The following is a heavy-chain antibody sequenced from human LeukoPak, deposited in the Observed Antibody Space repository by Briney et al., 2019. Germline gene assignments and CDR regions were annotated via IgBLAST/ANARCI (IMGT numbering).Heavy chain of an antibody. Sequence: PSETLSLTCTVSGYSISSGYYWGWIRQPPGKGLEWIGSIYHSGSTYYNPSLKSRVTISVDMSKNQFSLKLSSVTAADTAVYYCARDLALRGVGASYFDYWGQGTLVTVSS. CDR2: IYHSGST. CDR1: GYSISSGYY. D-gene: IGHD1-26*01. J-gene: IGHJ4*02. V-gene: IGHV4-38-2*02. CDR3: ARDLALRGVGASYFDY.